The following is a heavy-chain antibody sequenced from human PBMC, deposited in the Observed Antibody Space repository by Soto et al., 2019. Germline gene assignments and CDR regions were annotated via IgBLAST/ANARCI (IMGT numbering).Heavy chain of an antibody. CDR3: AEEPEKDFNHYCMDA. CDR2: IVVGSGNT. Sequence: KAAVLGNSVYVGEWGLQDSGQRLEWIGWIVVGSGNTNYAQKFQERVTITRDMSTSTAYMELSSLRSEDTAVYYCAEEPEKDFNHYCMDAWGQGTTVTVSS. V-gene: IGHV1-58*01. CDR1: VLGNSVYV. J-gene: IGHJ6*02.